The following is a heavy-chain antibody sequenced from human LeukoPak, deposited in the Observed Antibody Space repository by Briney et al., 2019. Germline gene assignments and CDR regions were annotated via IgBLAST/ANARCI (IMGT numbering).Heavy chain of an antibody. V-gene: IGHV4-59*11. Sequence: SETLSLTCAVSGASMNTHYWSWIRQPPGKGLEWIGYMLDTVTTKDNPSLKSRFTLSADTSKNQFSLRLPPFTPADPAVYSCAIIKRGNLFGVFDFGAREIRVPV. D-gene: IGHD3-16*01. J-gene: IGHJ4*02. CDR1: GASMNTHY. CDR3: AIIKRGNLFGVFDF. CDR2: MLDTVTT.